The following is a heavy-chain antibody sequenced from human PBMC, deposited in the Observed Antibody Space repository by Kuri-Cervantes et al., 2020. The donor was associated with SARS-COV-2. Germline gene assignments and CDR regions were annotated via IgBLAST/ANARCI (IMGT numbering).Heavy chain of an antibody. CDR1: GFTFSSYS. V-gene: IGHV3-48*02. CDR3: ARDANYGSRLPRKFDY. CDR2: ISSSSSTI. Sequence: GGSLRLSCAASGFTFSSYSMNWVRQAPGRGLEWVSYISSSSSTIYYADSVKGRFTISRDNAKNSLYLRMNSLRDEDTAVYYCARDANYGSRLPRKFDYWGQGTLVTVSS. D-gene: IGHD5-12*01. J-gene: IGHJ4*02.